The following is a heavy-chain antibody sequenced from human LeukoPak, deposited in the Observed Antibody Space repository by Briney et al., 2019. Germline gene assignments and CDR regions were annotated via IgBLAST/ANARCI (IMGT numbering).Heavy chain of an antibody. CDR3: ARHGKYFTGSHHFDS. Sequence: GESLKISCEASGYSFTSQWIGWVRQMPGKGLEWMGIIYPDDSDTRYSPSFQGQVTISADKSISTAYLQWSSLKASDSAMYYCARHGKYFTGSHHFDSWGQGTLLTVSS. V-gene: IGHV5-51*01. J-gene: IGHJ4*02. CDR1: GYSFTSQW. D-gene: IGHD3-9*01. CDR2: IYPDDSDT.